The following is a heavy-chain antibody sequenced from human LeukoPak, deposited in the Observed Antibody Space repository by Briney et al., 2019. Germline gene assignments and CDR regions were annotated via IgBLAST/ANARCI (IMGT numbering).Heavy chain of an antibody. CDR1: GYTFSSYY. CDR3: AREPPAAGQRWFDP. J-gene: IGHJ5*02. V-gene: IGHV1-46*01. Sequence: ASVKVSCKASGYTFSSYYMHWVRQAPGQGLEWMGIINPSGGSTTYAQKFQGRVTMTRDMSTSTVYMELSSLRSEDTAVYYCAREPPAAGQRWFDPWGQGTLVTVSS. D-gene: IGHD6-13*01. CDR2: INPSGGST.